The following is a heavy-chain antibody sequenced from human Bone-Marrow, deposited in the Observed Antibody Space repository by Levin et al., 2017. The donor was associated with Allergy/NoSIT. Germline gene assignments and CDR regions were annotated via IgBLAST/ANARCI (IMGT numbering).Heavy chain of an antibody. V-gene: IGHV3-13*01. CDR1: GFTFSSYD. CDR3: AREGGSGSYYDY. CDR2: IGTAGDT. Sequence: GGSLRLSCAASGFTFSSYDMHWVRQATGKGLEWVSAIGTAGDTYYPGSVKGRFTISRENAKNSLYLQMNSLRAGDTAVYYCAREGGSGSYYDYWGQGTLVTVSS. D-gene: IGHD3-10*01. J-gene: IGHJ4*02.